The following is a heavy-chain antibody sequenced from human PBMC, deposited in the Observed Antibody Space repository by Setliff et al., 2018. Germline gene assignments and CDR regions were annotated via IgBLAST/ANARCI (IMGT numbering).Heavy chain of an antibody. CDR1: GGSISSGSYY. CDR3: ARPKYYNFWSAYYFDY. V-gene: IGHV4-61*09. J-gene: IGHJ4*02. CDR2: IYYSGSA. Sequence: SETLSLTCTVSGGSISSGSYYWSWIRQPAGKGLEWIGHIYYSGSAYYNPSLKSRVTISVDTSKNQFSLRLSSVTAADTAEYYCARPKYYNFWSAYYFDYWGQGTLVTVSS. D-gene: IGHD3-3*01.